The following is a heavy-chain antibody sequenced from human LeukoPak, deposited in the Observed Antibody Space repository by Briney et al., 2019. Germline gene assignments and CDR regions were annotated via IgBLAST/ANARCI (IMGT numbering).Heavy chain of an antibody. J-gene: IGHJ4*02. CDR1: GFTFSSYG. Sequence: GGSLRLSCVASGFTFSSYGMHWVRQAPGKGLEWVAVISYDGSNKYYADSVKGRFTISRDNSKNTLYLQMNSLRAEDTAVYYCAKDRLVELVYFDYWGQGTLVTVSS. D-gene: IGHD3/OR15-3a*01. CDR2: ISYDGSNK. V-gene: IGHV3-30*18. CDR3: AKDRLVELVYFDY.